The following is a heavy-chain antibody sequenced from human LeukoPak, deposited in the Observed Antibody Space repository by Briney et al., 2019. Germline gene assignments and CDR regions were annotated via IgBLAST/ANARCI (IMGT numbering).Heavy chain of an antibody. CDR2: ISSSSSYI. CDR3: ARGNVQLWYHYYYYYYMDV. CDR1: GFTFSSYS. D-gene: IGHD5-18*01. Sequence: GGTLRLSCAASGFTFSSYSMNWVRQAPGEGLEWVSSISSSSSYIYYADSVKGRFTISRDNSKNTLYLQMNSLRAEDTAVYYCARGNVQLWYHYYYYYYMDVWGKGTTVTISS. V-gene: IGHV3-21*04. J-gene: IGHJ6*03.